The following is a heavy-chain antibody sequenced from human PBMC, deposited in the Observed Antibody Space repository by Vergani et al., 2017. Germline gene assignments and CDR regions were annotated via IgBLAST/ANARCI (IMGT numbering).Heavy chain of an antibody. CDR2: INAGNGNT. Sequence: QVQLVQSGAEVKKPGASVKVSCKASGYTFTSYAMHWVRQAPGQRREWMGWINAGNGNTKYSQKFQGRVTITRETSARTAYMELSSLRSEDTAVYYCARKGFYDYVWGSYRLRGGYYFDYWGQGTLVTVSS. D-gene: IGHD3-16*02. J-gene: IGHJ4*02. V-gene: IGHV1-3*01. CDR1: GYTFTSYA. CDR3: ARKGFYDYVWGSYRLRGGYYFDY.